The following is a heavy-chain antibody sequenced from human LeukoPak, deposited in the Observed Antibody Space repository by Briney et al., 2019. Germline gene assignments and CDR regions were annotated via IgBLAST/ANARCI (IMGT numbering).Heavy chain of an antibody. CDR3: ARRAVYYDSNGDWFDP. V-gene: IGHV4-31*03. Sequence: SETLSLTCTVSGGSISSGGYYWSWIRQHPGKGLEWIGYIYYSGSTYYNPSLKSRVTISVDTSKNQFSLKLSSVTAADTAVYYCARRAVYYDSNGDWFDPWGQGTLVTVSS. CDR1: GGSISSGGYY. CDR2: IYYSGST. D-gene: IGHD3-22*01. J-gene: IGHJ5*02.